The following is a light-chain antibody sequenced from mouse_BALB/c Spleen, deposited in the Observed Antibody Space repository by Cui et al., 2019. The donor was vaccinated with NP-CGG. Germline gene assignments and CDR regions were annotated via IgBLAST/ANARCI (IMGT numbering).Light chain of an antibody. Sequence: QAVVTQEFTLTISPGETVTFTCRSSTGAVTTSNYANWVQEKPDHLFTGLIGGTNNRVPGVPARFSGSLIGDKAALTISGAQTEDEAIYFCALWYSNHWVFGGGTKLTVL. J-gene: IGLJ1*01. V-gene: IGLV1*01. CDR3: ALWYSNHWV. CDR1: TGAVTTSNY. CDR2: GTN.